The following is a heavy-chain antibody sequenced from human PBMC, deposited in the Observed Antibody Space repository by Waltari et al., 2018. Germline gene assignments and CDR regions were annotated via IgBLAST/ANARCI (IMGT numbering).Heavy chain of an antibody. Sequence: QVQLQESGPGLVKPSETLSLTCTVSGGSISSYYWSWIRQPPGKGLEWIGYIYYSGSTNYNPSLKSRVTISVDTSKNQFSLKLSSVTAADTAVYYCARLGCSSTSCYALHYYYGMDVWGQGTTVTVSS. CDR3: ARLGCSSTSCYALHYYYGMDV. D-gene: IGHD2-2*01. CDR2: IYYSGST. J-gene: IGHJ6*02. CDR1: GGSISSYY. V-gene: IGHV4-59*08.